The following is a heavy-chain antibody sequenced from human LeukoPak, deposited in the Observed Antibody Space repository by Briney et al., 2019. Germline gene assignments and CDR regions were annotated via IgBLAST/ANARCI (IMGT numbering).Heavy chain of an antibody. CDR3: ASDKSGDRAFDI. D-gene: IGHD1-26*01. J-gene: IGHJ3*02. Sequence: GGSLRLSCAASGFTFSPYAMHWVRQAPGKGLEYVSAISNSWRSTYYANSVKGRFTISRDNSKNTLYLQMGSLRAEDMAVYYCASDKSGDRAFDISGHGKMVTASS. V-gene: IGHV3-64*01. CDR1: GFTFSPYA. CDR2: ISNSWRST.